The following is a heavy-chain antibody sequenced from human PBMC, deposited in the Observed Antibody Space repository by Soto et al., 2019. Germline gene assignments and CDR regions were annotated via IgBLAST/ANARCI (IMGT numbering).Heavy chain of an antibody. CDR2: ISGSGGST. CDR3: AKYVTPPYYYYYMDV. CDR1: GFTFSSYA. D-gene: IGHD4-4*01. J-gene: IGHJ6*03. Sequence: GGSLRLSCAASGFTFSSYAMSWVRQAPGKGLEWVSAISGSGGSTYYADSVKGRFTISRDNSKNTLYLQMNSLRAEDTAVYYCAKYVTPPYYYYYMDVWGKGTTVTVSS. V-gene: IGHV3-23*01.